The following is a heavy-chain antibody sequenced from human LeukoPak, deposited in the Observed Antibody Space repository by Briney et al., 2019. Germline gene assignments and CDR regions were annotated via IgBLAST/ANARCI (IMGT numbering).Heavy chain of an antibody. CDR2: ISYDGSNK. Sequence: GGSLRLSCAASGFTFSSYGMHWVHQAPGKGLEWVAVISYDGSNKYYADSVKGRFTISRDNSKNTLYLQMNSLRAEDTAVYYCAKDRGQQWLVDWFDPWGQGTLVTVSS. CDR3: AKDRGQQWLVDWFDP. V-gene: IGHV3-30*18. CDR1: GFTFSSYG. D-gene: IGHD6-19*01. J-gene: IGHJ5*02.